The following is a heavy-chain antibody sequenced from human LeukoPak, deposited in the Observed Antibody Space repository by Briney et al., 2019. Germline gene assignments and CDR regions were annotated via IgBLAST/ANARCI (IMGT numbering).Heavy chain of an antibody. V-gene: IGHV3-21*01. CDR3: ARAESPTYYDFWSGGPGAFDI. CDR2: ISSSSSYI. CDR1: GFTFSSYS. Sequence: GGSLRLSCAASGFTFSSYSMNWVRQAPGKGLEWVSSISSSSSYIYYADSVKGRFTISRDNAKNSLYLQMNSLRAEDTAVYYCARAESPTYYDFWSGGPGAFDIWGQGTMVTVSS. J-gene: IGHJ3*02. D-gene: IGHD3-3*01.